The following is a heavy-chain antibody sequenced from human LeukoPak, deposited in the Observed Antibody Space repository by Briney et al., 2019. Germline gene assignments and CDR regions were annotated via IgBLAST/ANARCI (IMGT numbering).Heavy chain of an antibody. V-gene: IGHV1-18*01. CDR3: ARDPVVGASHPSYFDY. J-gene: IGHJ4*02. CDR1: GYTFTSYG. Sequence: GASVKVSCKASGYTFTSYGISWVRQAPGQGLEWMGWISAYNGNTNYAQKLHGRVTMTTDTSTTTAYMDLRSLRSDDTAVYYCARDPVVGASHPSYFDYWGQGTLVTVSS. D-gene: IGHD1-26*01. CDR2: ISAYNGNT.